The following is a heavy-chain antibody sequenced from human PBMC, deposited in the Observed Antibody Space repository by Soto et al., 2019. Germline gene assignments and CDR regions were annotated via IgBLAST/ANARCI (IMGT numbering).Heavy chain of an antibody. CDR1: GYSFTSYD. J-gene: IGHJ6*03. CDR2: MKPNSADT. CDR3: ARGGFLEPHMDV. V-gene: IGHV1-8*01. Sequence: QVQLVQSGAEVKKPGASVKVSCKASGYSFTSYDMNWVRQVPGQGPEWMGWMKPNSADTGYAQKFQGRMTMSRDMSTRTMYMELSCLTSEDTAVYYCARGGFLEPHMDVWGRGTTVTVSS.